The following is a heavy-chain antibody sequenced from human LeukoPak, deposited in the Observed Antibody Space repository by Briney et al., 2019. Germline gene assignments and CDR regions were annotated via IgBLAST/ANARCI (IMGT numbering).Heavy chain of an antibody. V-gene: IGHV4-34*01. J-gene: IGHJ6*02. Sequence: PSETLSLTCAVYGGSFSGYYWSWIRQPPGKGLEWMGEINHSGATNSSPSLMSRVTISVDTSKNQFSLNLTYVTAADTAVYYCARDRKDSYNYYGMDVWGQGTTVTVSS. CDR3: ARDRKDSYNYYGMDV. CDR2: INHSGAT. CDR1: GGSFSGYY.